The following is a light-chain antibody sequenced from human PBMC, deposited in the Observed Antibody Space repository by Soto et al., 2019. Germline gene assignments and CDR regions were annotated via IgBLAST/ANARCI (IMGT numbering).Light chain of an antibody. Sequence: DIQMTQSPSTLSASVGDRVTITCRASQTIFNWLAWYQRKPGGAPNLLLYDASGLQSGVPSRFSGSGSGTEFTLTISSLHPDDFATYYCQQYDSYSYTFGQGTKLEIK. CDR2: DAS. CDR3: QQYDSYSYT. V-gene: IGKV1-5*01. J-gene: IGKJ2*01. CDR1: QTIFNW.